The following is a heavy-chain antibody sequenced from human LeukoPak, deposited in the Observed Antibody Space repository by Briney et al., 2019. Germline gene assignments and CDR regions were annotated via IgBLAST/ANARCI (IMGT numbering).Heavy chain of an antibody. Sequence: SETLSLTCTVSGGSISSYSWGWIRQPPGKGLEWIGYIYYSGSTNYNPSLKSRVTISVDTSKNQFSLKLSSVTAADTAVYYCARAHDYGDFNWFDPWGQGTLVTVSS. D-gene: IGHD4-17*01. CDR2: IYYSGST. CDR3: ARAHDYGDFNWFDP. CDR1: GGSISSYS. J-gene: IGHJ5*02. V-gene: IGHV4-59*01.